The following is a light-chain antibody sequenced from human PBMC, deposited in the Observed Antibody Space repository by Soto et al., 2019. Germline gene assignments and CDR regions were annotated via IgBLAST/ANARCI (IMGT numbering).Light chain of an antibody. CDR3: KQYNSYWT. Sequence: DIQMTQSPSTLSASVGDRVTITCRASQSISSWLAWYQQKPGKAPNLLIYDASNLESGVPSRFSGSGSGTEFTLTISSLQPDDFATYYCKQYNSYWTFGQGTKVEIK. J-gene: IGKJ1*01. CDR1: QSISSW. CDR2: DAS. V-gene: IGKV1-5*01.